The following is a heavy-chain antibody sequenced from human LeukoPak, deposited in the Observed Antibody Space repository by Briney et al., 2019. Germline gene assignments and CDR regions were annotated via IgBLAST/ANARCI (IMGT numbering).Heavy chain of an antibody. CDR1: GFTFSDYY. V-gene: IGHV3-11*04. D-gene: IGHD2-2*01. J-gene: IGHJ4*02. CDR3: AREAAPYCSSTSCLGVGY. Sequence: GGSLRLSCAASGFTFSDYYMSWIRQAPGKGLEWVSYISNSGSTVDYADSVKGRFTISRDNGKNSLYLQMNSLRAEGTAVYYCAREAAPYCSSTSCLGVGYWGQGTLVTVSS. CDR2: ISNSGSTV.